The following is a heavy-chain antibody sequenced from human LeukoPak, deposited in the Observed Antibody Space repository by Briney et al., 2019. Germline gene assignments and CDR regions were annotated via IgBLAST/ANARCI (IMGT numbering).Heavy chain of an antibody. J-gene: IGHJ6*02. Sequence: PSETLSLTCAVYGGSFSGYYWSWIRQPPGKGLEWIGEINHSGSTNYNPSLKSRVTISVDTSKNQFSLKLSSVTAADTAVYYCARDTPASIVVVPAARAMDYYYYGMDVWGQGTTVTVSS. V-gene: IGHV4-34*01. D-gene: IGHD2-2*01. CDR3: ARDTPASIVVVPAARAMDYYYYGMDV. CDR2: INHSGST. CDR1: GGSFSGYY.